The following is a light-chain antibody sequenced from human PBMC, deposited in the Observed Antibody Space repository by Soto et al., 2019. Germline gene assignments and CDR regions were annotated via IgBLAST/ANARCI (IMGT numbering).Light chain of an antibody. CDR3: QQYNSYPWT. CDR2: DAS. V-gene: IGKV1-5*01. J-gene: IGKJ1*01. Sequence: YRVTITCRASQSISSWLAWYQQKPGKAPKLLIYDASSLESGVPSRFSGSGSGTEFTLTISSLQPDDFATYYCQQYNSYPWTFGQGTKVDIK. CDR1: QSISSW.